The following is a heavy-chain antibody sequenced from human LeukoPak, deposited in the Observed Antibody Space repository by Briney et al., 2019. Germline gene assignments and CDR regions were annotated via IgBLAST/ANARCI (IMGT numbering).Heavy chain of an antibody. Sequence: YXMXXVRQAPGKGLEWVSYISSSSSTIYYADSVKGRFTISRDNAKNSLYLQMNSLRAEDTAVYYCARGPRYCSSTSCYTVPWFDPWGQGTLVTVSS. J-gene: IGHJ5*02. CDR2: ISSSSSTI. D-gene: IGHD2-2*02. V-gene: IGHV3-48*04. CDR3: ARGPRYCSSTSCYTVPWFDP. CDR1: YX.